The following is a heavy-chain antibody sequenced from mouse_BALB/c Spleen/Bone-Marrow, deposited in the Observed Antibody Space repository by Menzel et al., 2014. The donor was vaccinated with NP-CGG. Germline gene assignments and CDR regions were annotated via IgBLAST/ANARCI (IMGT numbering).Heavy chain of an antibody. CDR3: ARDAMDY. J-gene: IGHJ4*01. V-gene: IGHV1S137*01. CDR2: ISTYYGDA. Sequence: QVQLKESGAELVRPGVSVKISCKGSGYTFTDYAMHWVKQSHAKSLEWIGVISTYYGDASYNQKFKGKATITVDKSSSTAYMELARLTSEDSAIYYCARDAMDYWGQGTSVTASS. CDR1: GYTFTDYA.